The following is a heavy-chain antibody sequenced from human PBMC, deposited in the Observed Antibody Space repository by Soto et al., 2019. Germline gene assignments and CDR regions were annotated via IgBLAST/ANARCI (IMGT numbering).Heavy chain of an antibody. Sequence: SETLSLTCTVSGGSISSYYWSWIRQPPGKGLEWIGYIYYSGSTNYNPSLKSRVTISVDTSKNQFSLKLSSVTAADTAVYYCARHGRNPEAYYYYYYYMDVWGKGTTVTVSS. V-gene: IGHV4-59*01. J-gene: IGHJ6*03. CDR3: ARHGRNPEAYYYYYYYMDV. CDR1: GGSISSYY. CDR2: IYYSGST.